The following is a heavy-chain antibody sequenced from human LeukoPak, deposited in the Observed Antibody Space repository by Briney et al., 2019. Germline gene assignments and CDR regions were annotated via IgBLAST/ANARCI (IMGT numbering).Heavy chain of an antibody. V-gene: IGHV3-30*02. CDR1: GFSFSNYG. CDR2: IWYDGTTR. J-gene: IGHJ4*02. CDR3: AKDGLDDTAMLRD. Sequence: GGSLRLSCAASGFSFSNYGMHWVRQAPGRGLDWVAVIWYDGTTRYKEDSVKGRFTISRDNSNSTLYLQVNSLRVEDTAVYYCAKDGLDDTAMLRDWGQGTLVTVSS. D-gene: IGHD5-18*01.